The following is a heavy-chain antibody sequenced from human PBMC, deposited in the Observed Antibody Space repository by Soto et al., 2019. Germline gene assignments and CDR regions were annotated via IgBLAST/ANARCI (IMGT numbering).Heavy chain of an antibody. V-gene: IGHV1-69*13. CDR1: GGTFSSYA. D-gene: IGHD4-4*01. CDR2: IIPIFGTA. CDR3: ARDGSNYGYYYYYGMDV. J-gene: IGHJ6*02. Sequence: GASVKVSCKASGGTFSSYAISWVRQAPGQGLEWMGGIIPIFGTANYAQKFQGRVTITADESTSTAYMELSSLRSEDTAVYYCARDGSNYGYYYYYGMDVWGQGTTVTVS.